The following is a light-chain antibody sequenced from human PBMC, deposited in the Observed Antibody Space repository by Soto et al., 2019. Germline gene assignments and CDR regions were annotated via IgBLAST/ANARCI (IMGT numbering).Light chain of an antibody. CDR2: DSN. CDR3: GTWDNSLSAVV. V-gene: IGLV1-51*01. Sequence: QSVLTQPPSMSAAPGQKVTISCSGRSSNIGNNYVSWYQQLPGTAPKLLIYDSNKRPSGIPDRFSGSKSGTSATLGITGLQTGDEADYYCGTWDNSLSAVVFGGGTKLTVL. J-gene: IGLJ2*01. CDR1: SSNIGNNY.